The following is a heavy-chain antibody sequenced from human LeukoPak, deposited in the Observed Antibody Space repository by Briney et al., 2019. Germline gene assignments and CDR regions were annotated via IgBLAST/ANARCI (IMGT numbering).Heavy chain of an antibody. D-gene: IGHD3-10*01. J-gene: IGHJ4*02. V-gene: IGHV5-51*01. Sequence: GESLKISCKASGYNFTSYWIGWVRQMPGKGLEWMGIVYPGDSDTRYSPSFQGQVTISADKSITTAYLHWSSLKASDTAMYYCASFHVSGGSCNGLHYWGQGTLVTVSS. CDR3: ASFHVSGGSCNGLHY. CDR1: GYNFTSYW. CDR2: VYPGDSDT.